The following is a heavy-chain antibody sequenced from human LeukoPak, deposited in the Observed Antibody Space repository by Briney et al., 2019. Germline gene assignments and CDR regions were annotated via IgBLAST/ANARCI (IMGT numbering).Heavy chain of an antibody. CDR2: INHSGST. D-gene: IGHD6-13*01. V-gene: IGHV4-34*01. J-gene: IGHJ4*02. Sequence: PAETLSLTRAVYGGSFSGYYWSWIRQPPGKGLEWIGEINHSGSTNYNLSLKSRVTISVDTSKNQFSLKLSSVTAADTAVYYCARNGRRIAAAGFDYWGQGTLVTVSS. CDR3: ARNGRRIAAAGFDY. CDR1: GGSFSGYY.